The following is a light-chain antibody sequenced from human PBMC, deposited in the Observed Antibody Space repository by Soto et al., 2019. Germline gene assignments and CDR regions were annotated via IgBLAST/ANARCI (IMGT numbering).Light chain of an antibody. CDR2: SNN. CDR3: AAWDDRLNAVV. J-gene: IGLJ2*01. Sequence: QSVLTQPPSASGTPGQRVPISCSGSSSNIGSNTVNWYQQLPGTAPKLLSYSNNQRPSGVPDRFSGSKSGTSASLAISGLQSEDEADYYCAAWDDRLNAVVFGGGTKVTVL. V-gene: IGLV1-44*01. CDR1: SSNIGSNT.